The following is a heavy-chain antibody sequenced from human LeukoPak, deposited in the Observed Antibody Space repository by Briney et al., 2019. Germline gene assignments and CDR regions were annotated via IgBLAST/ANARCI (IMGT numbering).Heavy chain of an antibody. J-gene: IGHJ4*02. Sequence: GGSLRLSCAASGFTFSSYSMNWVRQAPGKGLEWVSYISSDSDIIYYADSVKGRFTISRDNAKNSLYLQMNTLRVEDTAVYYRLFGPTGYCGQGTLVTVSS. CDR1: GFTFSSYS. CDR2: ISSDSDII. V-gene: IGHV3-48*01. D-gene: IGHD1-1*01. CDR3: LFGPTGY.